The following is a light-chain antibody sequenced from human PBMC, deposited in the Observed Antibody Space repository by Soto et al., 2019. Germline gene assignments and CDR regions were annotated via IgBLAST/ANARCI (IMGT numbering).Light chain of an antibody. CDR1: SSNIGSNT. J-gene: IGLJ1*01. CDR2: NNN. CDR3: AAWDDSLNGLV. Sequence: QSVLTQPPSASGTPGQRVTISCSGSSSNIGSNTGNWYQQLPGTAPKLLIYNNNQRPSGVPVRFSGSKSGTSASLAISGLQSEDDADYYCAAWDDSLNGLVFGTGTKLTVL. V-gene: IGLV1-44*01.